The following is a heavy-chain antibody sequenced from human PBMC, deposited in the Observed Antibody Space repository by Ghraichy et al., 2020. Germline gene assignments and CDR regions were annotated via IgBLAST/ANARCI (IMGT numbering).Heavy chain of an antibody. CDR1: GFTFSSYS. V-gene: IGHV3-21*01. CDR2: ISSSSSYI. CDR3: ARDPPGIVGAPHFDY. Sequence: GSLRLSCAASGFTFSSYSMNWVRQAPGKGLEWVSSISSSSSYIYYADSVKGRFTISRDNAKNSLYLQMNSLRAEDTAVYYCARDPPGIVGAPHFDYWGQGTLVTVSS. J-gene: IGHJ4*02. D-gene: IGHD1-26*01.